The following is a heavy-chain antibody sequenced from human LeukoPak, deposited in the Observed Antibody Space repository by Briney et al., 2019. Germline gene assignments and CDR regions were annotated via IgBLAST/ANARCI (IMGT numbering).Heavy chain of an antibody. CDR2: IYYTGST. CDR3: ARDRWFDT. CDR1: GGSINGYY. Sequence: PSETLSLTCTASGGSINGYYWNWIRQPPGKGLEWIGYIYYTGSTNYNPSLKSRVTISLDTSKNQFSLKLSSVTAAETAVYYCARDRWFDTWGQGTLVTVSS. V-gene: IGHV4-59*01. J-gene: IGHJ5*02.